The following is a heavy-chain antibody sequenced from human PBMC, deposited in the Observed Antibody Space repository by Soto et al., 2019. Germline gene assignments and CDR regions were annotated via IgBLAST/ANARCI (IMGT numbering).Heavy chain of an antibody. Sequence: SVKVSFKASGGTFSSYAISWLRQAPGQGLEWMGGIIPIFGTANYAQKFQGRVTITADESTSTAYMELSSLRSEDTAVYYCAREAASGRPGWFDPWGQGTLVTVSS. CDR2: IIPIFGTA. J-gene: IGHJ5*02. CDR1: GGTFSSYA. D-gene: IGHD6-13*01. CDR3: AREAASGRPGWFDP. V-gene: IGHV1-69*13.